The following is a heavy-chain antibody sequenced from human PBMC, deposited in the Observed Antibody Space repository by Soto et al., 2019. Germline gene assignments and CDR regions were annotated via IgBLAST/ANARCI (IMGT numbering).Heavy chain of an antibody. V-gene: IGHV3-30-3*01. CDR2: ISYDGSNK. J-gene: IGHJ5*02. CDR3: AREDGDYVLSPLFDP. Sequence: QVQLVESGGGVVQPGRSLRLSCAASGFTFSSYAMHWVRQAPGKGMEGVAVISYDGSNKYYADSVKSRFTISRDNSKNTLYLQMNSLRAEDTAVYYCAREDGDYVLSPLFDPWGQGTLVTVSS. D-gene: IGHD4-17*01. CDR1: GFTFSSYA.